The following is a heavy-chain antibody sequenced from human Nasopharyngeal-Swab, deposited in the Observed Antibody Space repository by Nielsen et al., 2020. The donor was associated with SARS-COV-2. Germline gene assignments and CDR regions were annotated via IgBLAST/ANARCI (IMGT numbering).Heavy chain of an antibody. CDR1: GFTFNNYN. D-gene: IGHD3-3*01. V-gene: IGHV3-21*01. CDR3: ARDGLDYDFWSAYFMDV. J-gene: IGHJ6*02. CDR2: ISSSRSYI. Sequence: GGSLRLSCAASGFTFNNYNFNWVRQAPGKGLEGVSSISSSRSYIYYADSVKGRFTISRDNAKNSLYLQMNSLRAEDTAVYYCARDGLDYDFWSAYFMDVWGQGTTVTVSS.